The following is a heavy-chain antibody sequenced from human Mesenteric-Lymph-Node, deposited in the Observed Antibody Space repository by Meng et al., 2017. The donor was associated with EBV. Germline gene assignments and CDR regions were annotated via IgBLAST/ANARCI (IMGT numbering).Heavy chain of an antibody. J-gene: IGHJ4*02. D-gene: IGHD3-10*01. CDR1: GFTFSNFG. Sequence: QVAVGEAWGGVVQPGRSLRLSCAASGFTFSNFGLHWVRQAPGKGLEWVALISYDGNNQYYADSVKGRFTISRDNSKNTLYLQMNSLRVEDTAVYYCAKNYYRFDYWGQGTLVTVSS. CDR3: AKNYYRFDY. V-gene: IGHV3-30*18. CDR2: ISYDGNNQ.